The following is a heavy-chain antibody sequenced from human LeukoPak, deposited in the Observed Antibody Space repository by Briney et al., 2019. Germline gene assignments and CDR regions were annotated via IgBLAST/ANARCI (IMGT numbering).Heavy chain of an antibody. Sequence: SETLSLTCTVSGGSISTYYWSWIRQYPMKGLEWIGYIYYSGSTNYNPSLKSRVTISVDTSKNQFSLKLNSVTAADTAVYFCARGNYDSSGYYPRFDYWGQGTLVTVSS. V-gene: IGHV4-59*01. CDR2: IYYSGST. CDR3: ARGNYDSSGYYPRFDY. D-gene: IGHD3-22*01. J-gene: IGHJ4*02. CDR1: GGSISTYY.